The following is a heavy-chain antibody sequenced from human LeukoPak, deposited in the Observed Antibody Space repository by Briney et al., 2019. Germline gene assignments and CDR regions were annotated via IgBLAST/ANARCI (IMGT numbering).Heavy chain of an antibody. D-gene: IGHD4-17*01. Sequence: PGGSLRLSCAASGFTFSSYHMNWVRQAPGKGLEWAPYISGSGDIIYYADSLKGRFTISRDNTENSLYLQMNSLRAEDTAVYYCARCYGDCVFEYWGQGTLVTVSS. CDR1: GFTFSSYH. J-gene: IGHJ4*02. CDR3: ARCYGDCVFEY. V-gene: IGHV3-48*03. CDR2: ISGSGDII.